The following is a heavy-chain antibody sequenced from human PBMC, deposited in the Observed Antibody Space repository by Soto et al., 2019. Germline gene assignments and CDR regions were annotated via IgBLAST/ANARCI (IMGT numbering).Heavy chain of an antibody. CDR2: ISYDGSNK. Sequence: QVQPVESGGGVVQPGRSLRLSCAASGFTFRSFAMLWVRQAPGKGLEWVAVISYDGSNKYYADSVKGRFTISRDNSKNTLYLQMNGLRAEDTAVYYCARAYVSSWFDAFDIWGQGTMVTVSS. V-gene: IGHV3-30-3*01. D-gene: IGHD6-13*01. CDR1: GFTFRSFA. J-gene: IGHJ3*02. CDR3: ARAYVSSWFDAFDI.